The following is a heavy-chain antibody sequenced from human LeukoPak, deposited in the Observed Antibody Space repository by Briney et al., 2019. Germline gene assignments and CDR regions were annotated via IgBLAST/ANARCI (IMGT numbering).Heavy chain of an antibody. Sequence: NPGGSLRLSCTASVHVFRGYGVSWFRQSPGKGLEWVGFIRSNTFGETTEYAASVTGRFSISRDDSRSIAHLQMNNLKTEDTGVYHCPRVVSTARDERNWFDPWGQGTLVTVSS. CDR2: IRSNTFGETT. J-gene: IGHJ5*02. V-gene: IGHV3-49*05. CDR3: PRVVSTARDERNWFDP. CDR1: VHVFRGYG. D-gene: IGHD2-21*02.